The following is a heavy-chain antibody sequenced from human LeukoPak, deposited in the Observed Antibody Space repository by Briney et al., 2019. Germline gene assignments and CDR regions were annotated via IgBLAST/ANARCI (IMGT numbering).Heavy chain of an antibody. Sequence: PGGSLRLSCAASGFTFDDYAMHWVRQAPGKGLEWVSLISWDGGSTYYADSVKGRFTISRDNSKNSLYLQMNSLRAEDTALYYCAQSARGAFDIWGQGTMVTVSS. D-gene: IGHD3-10*01. CDR1: GFTFDDYA. CDR2: ISWDGGST. J-gene: IGHJ3*02. CDR3: AQSARGAFDI. V-gene: IGHV3-43D*03.